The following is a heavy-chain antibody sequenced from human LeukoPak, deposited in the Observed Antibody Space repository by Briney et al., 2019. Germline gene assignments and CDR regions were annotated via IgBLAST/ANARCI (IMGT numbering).Heavy chain of an antibody. Sequence: PGGSLRLSCAASGFTFSSYGMHWVRQAPGKGLEWVAFIRYDGSNKYYADSVKGRFTISRDNSKNTLYLQMNSLRAEDTAVYYCARWGDRDGYKYFDYWGQGTLVTVSS. J-gene: IGHJ4*02. D-gene: IGHD5-24*01. CDR1: GFTFSSYG. CDR3: ARWGDRDGYKYFDY. CDR2: IRYDGSNK. V-gene: IGHV3-30*02.